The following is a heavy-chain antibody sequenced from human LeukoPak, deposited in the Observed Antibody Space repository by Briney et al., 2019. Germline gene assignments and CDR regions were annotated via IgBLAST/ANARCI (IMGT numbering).Heavy chain of an antibody. D-gene: IGHD3-10*01. CDR2: IYTRGST. J-gene: IGHJ4*02. CDR3: ERGGTYGSGRNQHTTLDY. CDR1: GGSPSNYY. Sequence: PSETLSLTCTLSGGSPSNYYWSWIRQAAGKEVEWIGRIYTRGSTNYNPSLKSRVTLSLDKSKKQISLNLNSVTAADTAVYYCERGGTYGSGRNQHTTLDYWGQGTLVTVSS. V-gene: IGHV4-4*07.